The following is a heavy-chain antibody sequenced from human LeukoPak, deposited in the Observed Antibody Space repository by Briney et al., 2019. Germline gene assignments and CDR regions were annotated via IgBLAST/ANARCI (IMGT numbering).Heavy chain of an antibody. CDR1: GFTVSSNY. D-gene: IGHD3-22*01. J-gene: IGHJ4*02. CDR3: ARSYNDNSGYYIAN. V-gene: IGHV3-66*01. Sequence: GGSLRLSCAASGFTVSSNYMSWVRQAPGKGLEWGSAIYRGGSTYYADSVKGRFTISRDNSKNTLYLQMNSLRGEDSAVYYCARSYNDNSGYYIANWGQGTLVTVSP. CDR2: IYRGGST.